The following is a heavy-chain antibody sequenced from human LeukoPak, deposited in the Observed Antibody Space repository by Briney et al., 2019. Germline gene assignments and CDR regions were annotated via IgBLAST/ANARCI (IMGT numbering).Heavy chain of an antibody. V-gene: IGHV4-34*01. CDR1: GGSISSYY. Sequence: SETLSLTCSASGGSISSYYWSWIRQPPGKGLEWIGEINHSGSTNYNPSLKSRVTISVDTSKNQFSLKLSSVTAADTAVYYCARGRGGSRITIFGVVIPPPYYYYYYMDVWGKGTTVTVSS. D-gene: IGHD3-3*01. CDR3: ARGRGGSRITIFGVVIPPPYYYYYYMDV. CDR2: INHSGST. J-gene: IGHJ6*03.